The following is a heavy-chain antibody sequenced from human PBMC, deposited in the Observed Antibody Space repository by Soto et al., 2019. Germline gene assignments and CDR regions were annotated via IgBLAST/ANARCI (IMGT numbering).Heavy chain of an antibody. D-gene: IGHD3-3*01. Sequence: SETLSLTCAVSGDSISSAYFWAWIRQPPGKGLEWIGSIYHSGTTYYNPSFNSRVTISVDTSKNQFSLKLSSVPAADTAVYYCARDYLTISGVVISPAFDYWGQGTLVTVSA. CDR1: GDSISSAYF. CDR2: IYHSGTT. J-gene: IGHJ4*02. CDR3: ARDYLTISGVVISPAFDY. V-gene: IGHV4-38-2*02.